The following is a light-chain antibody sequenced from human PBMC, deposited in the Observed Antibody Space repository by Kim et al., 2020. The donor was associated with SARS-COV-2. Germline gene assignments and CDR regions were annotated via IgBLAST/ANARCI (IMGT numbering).Light chain of an antibody. CDR1: SGHSNYA. Sequence: QAVLTQSPTASASLGASVKLTCTLSSGHSNYAIAWHQQQPEKGPRYLMKLNSDGSHYKGGGIPDRFSGSSSGAEHYLIISSLHSEDEADYYCQTWGTGIQVFGGGTQLTVL. V-gene: IGLV4-69*01. CDR3: QTWGTGIQV. J-gene: IGLJ3*02. CDR2: LNSDGSH.